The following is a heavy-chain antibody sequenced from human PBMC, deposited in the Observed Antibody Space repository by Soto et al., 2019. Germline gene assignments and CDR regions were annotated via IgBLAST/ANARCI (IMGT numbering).Heavy chain of an antibody. Sequence: GSLRLSCAASGFTFSSYAMSWVRQAPGKGLEWVSAISGSGGSTYYADSVKGRFTISRDNSKNTLYLQMNSLRAEDTAVYYCAKDLYSSSWHMEAGTYFLYWGQGTLVTVSS. CDR1: GFTFSSYA. V-gene: IGHV3-23*01. CDR2: ISGSGGST. D-gene: IGHD6-13*01. CDR3: AKDLYSSSWHMEAGTYFLY. J-gene: IGHJ4*02.